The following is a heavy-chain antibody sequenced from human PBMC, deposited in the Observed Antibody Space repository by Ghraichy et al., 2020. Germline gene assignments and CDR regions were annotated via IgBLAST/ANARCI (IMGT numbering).Heavy chain of an antibody. Sequence: ASVKVSCKVSGYTLTELSMHWVRQAPGKGLEWMGGFDPEDGETIYAQKFQGRVTMTEDTSTDTAYMELSSLRSEDTAVYYCATFPVVFMSYGMDVWGQGTTVTVSS. CDR3: ATFPVVFMSYGMDV. CDR1: GYTLTELS. V-gene: IGHV1-24*01. J-gene: IGHJ6*02. CDR2: FDPEDGET. D-gene: IGHD3-3*01.